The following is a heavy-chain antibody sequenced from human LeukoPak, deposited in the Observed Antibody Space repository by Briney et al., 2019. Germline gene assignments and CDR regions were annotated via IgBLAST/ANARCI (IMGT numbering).Heavy chain of an antibody. CDR1: GYTFTSYA. CDR3: ARMNLYYDSSGYYFNWFDP. CDR2: INAGNGNT. D-gene: IGHD3-22*01. V-gene: IGHV1-3*01. Sequence: ASVKVSCKASGYTFTSYAMHWVRQAPGQRLEWMGWINAGNGNTKYSQRFQGRVTITRDTSASTAYMELSSLRSEDTAVYYCARMNLYYDSSGYYFNWFDPWGQGTLVTVSS. J-gene: IGHJ5*02.